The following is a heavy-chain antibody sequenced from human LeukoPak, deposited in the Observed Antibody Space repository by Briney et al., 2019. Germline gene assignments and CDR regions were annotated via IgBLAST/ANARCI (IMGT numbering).Heavy chain of an antibody. V-gene: IGHV3-74*01. Sequence: PGGSLRLSCAASGFTFSSYWMHWVRQAPGKGLVWVSRINSDGSSTSYADSVKGRFTISRDNAKNTLYLQMNSLRAEDTAVYDCARAPPPTNYYDSSGYYRDYFDYWGQGTLVTVSS. CDR2: INSDGSST. CDR3: ARAPPPTNYYDSSGYYRDYFDY. J-gene: IGHJ4*02. D-gene: IGHD3-22*01. CDR1: GFTFSSYW.